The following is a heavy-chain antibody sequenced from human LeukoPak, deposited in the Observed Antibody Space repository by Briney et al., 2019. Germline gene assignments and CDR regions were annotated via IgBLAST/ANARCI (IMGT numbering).Heavy chain of an antibody. J-gene: IGHJ4*02. CDR1: GFTVSNNY. CDR2: IYSGDNT. V-gene: IGHV3-66*02. CDR3: AGRKVLDASFDY. Sequence: SGGSLRLXCAASGFTVSNNYMSWVRQAPGKGLEWVSVIYSGDNTYYVESVKGRFTISRDNSKNTLFLQMNRLRAEDTAVYYCAGRKVLDASFDYWGQGTLVTVSS. D-gene: IGHD3-16*01.